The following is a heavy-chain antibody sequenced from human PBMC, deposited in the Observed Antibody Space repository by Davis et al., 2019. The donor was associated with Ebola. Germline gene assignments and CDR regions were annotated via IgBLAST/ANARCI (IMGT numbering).Heavy chain of an antibody. CDR2: ISYDGSNK. Sequence: GESLKISCAASGFTFSSYAMHWVRQAPGKGLEWVAVISYDGSNKYYADSVKGRFTISRDNSKNTLYLQMNSLRAEDTAVYYCARDRGFGVVIHDAFDIWGQGTMVTVSS. CDR1: GFTFSSYA. D-gene: IGHD3-3*01. J-gene: IGHJ3*02. CDR3: ARDRGFGVVIHDAFDI. V-gene: IGHV3-30-3*01.